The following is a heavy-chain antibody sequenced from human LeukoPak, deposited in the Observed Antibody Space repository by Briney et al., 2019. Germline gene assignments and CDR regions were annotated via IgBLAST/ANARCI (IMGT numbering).Heavy chain of an antibody. CDR3: AREGLGELTLDY. CDR2: ISTYNGDT. Sequence: GASEKVSCKASGYTFTSYGISWVRQAPGQGLEWMGWISTYNGDTNYAQKLQGRVTMTTDTSTNTAYMELRSLRSDDTAVYYCAREGLGELTLDYWGQGTLVTVSS. V-gene: IGHV1-18*01. D-gene: IGHD3-16*01. CDR1: GYTFTSYG. J-gene: IGHJ4*02.